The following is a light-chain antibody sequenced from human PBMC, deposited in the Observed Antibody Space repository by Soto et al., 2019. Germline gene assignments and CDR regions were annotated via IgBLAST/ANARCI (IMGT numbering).Light chain of an antibody. CDR2: EVT. CDR3: NSYVGSNNYV. V-gene: IGLV2-8*01. J-gene: IGLJ1*01. CDR1: ASDIGRYNY. Sequence: SVLTQPPSASGSPGQSVTISCIGTASDIGRYNYVSWYQHHPGKAPKLIIYEVTKRPSGVPDRFSGSKSGNTASLTVSGLRADDEADYYCNSYVGSNNYVFGTGTKVTVL.